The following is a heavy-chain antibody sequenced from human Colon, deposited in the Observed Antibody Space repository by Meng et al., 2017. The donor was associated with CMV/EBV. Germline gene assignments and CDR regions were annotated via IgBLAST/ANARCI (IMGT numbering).Heavy chain of an antibody. V-gene: IGHV3-21*01. D-gene: IGHD6-13*01. CDR3: ARGMASSSWYWFDA. CDR1: GFTFSSYS. J-gene: IGHJ5*02. CDR2: ISSSSSYI. Sequence: GESLKISCAASGFTFSSYSMNWVRQAPGKGLEWVSSISSSSSYIYYADSVKGRFTISRDNAKNSLYLQMNSLRAEDTAVYYCARGMASSSWYWFDAWGQGTLVTVSS.